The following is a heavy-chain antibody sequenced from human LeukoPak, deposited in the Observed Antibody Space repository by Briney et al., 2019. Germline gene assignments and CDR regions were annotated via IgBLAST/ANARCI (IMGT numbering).Heavy chain of an antibody. D-gene: IGHD3-22*01. Sequence: ASVKVSCKASGYTFTSYDINWVRQATGQGLEWMGWMNPNSGNTGYAQKLQGRVTMTTDTSTSTAYMELRSLRSDDTAVYYCARDRVRYYDSSGYYNYWGQGTLVTVSS. V-gene: IGHV1-8*01. CDR3: ARDRVRYYDSSGYYNY. CDR2: MNPNSGNT. J-gene: IGHJ4*02. CDR1: GYTFTSYD.